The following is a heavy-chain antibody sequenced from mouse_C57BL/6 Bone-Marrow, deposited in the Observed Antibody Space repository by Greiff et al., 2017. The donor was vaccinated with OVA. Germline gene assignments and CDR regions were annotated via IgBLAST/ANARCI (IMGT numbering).Heavy chain of an antibody. J-gene: IGHJ1*01. Sequence: VQLQQSGAELAKPGASVKISCKASGYTFTSSWMHWVKQRPGQGLEWIGYINPSTGYTEYNQKFKGKATLTADKSSSTAYMQLSSLTSEDSAVYYCATGTYFDVWGAGTTVTVSS. CDR3: ATGTYFDV. CDR1: GYTFTSSW. V-gene: IGHV1-7*01. CDR2: INPSTGYT. D-gene: IGHD4-1*01.